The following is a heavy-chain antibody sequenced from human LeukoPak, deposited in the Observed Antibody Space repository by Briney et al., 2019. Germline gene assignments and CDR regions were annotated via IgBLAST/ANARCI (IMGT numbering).Heavy chain of an antibody. CDR1: GYSFTSYW. V-gene: IGHV5-51*01. J-gene: IGHJ3*02. CDR3: ARHFGTVGERGDAFDI. Sequence: GESLKISCKGSGYSFTSYWIGWVRQMPGKGLEWMGIIYPGDSDTRYSPSFQGQVTISADKSISTAYLQWSSLKASDTAMYYCARHFGTVGERGDAFDIWGQGTMVTVSS. CDR2: IYPGDSDT. D-gene: IGHD3-3*01.